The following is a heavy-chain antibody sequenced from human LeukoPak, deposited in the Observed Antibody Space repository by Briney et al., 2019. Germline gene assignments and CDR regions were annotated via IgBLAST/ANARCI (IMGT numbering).Heavy chain of an antibody. CDR3: ARDHQQLVRSDAFDI. D-gene: IGHD6-6*01. Sequence: LSLTCTVSGGSISSYYWSWIRQAPGKGLEWVSYISSSGSTIYYADSVKGRFTISRDNAKNSLYLQMNSLRAEDTAVYYCARDHQQLVRSDAFDIWGQGTMVTVSS. J-gene: IGHJ3*02. V-gene: IGHV3-11*01. CDR2: ISSSGSTI. CDR1: GGSISSYY.